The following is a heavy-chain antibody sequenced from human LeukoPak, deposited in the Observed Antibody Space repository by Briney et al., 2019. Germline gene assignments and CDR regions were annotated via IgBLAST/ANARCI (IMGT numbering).Heavy chain of an antibody. CDR2: INPDNGHT. CDR3: ARDIFGYSSSSTAIDY. D-gene: IGHD6-13*01. Sequence: ASVKVSCKASGYSFATFAIHWVRQAPGQRLEWMGWINPDNGHTKYSEKLQGRVTMTSDTSATTAYMELSSLRSEDTAVYYCARDIFGYSSSSTAIDYWGQGTLVTVSS. CDR1: GYSFATFA. J-gene: IGHJ4*02. V-gene: IGHV1-3*01.